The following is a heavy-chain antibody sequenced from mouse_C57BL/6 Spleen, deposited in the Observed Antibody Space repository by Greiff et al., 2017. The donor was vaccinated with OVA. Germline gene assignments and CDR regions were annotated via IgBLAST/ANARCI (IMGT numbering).Heavy chain of an antibody. CDR2: LNPGSGGT. D-gene: IGHD1-1*01. V-gene: IGHV1-54*01. J-gene: IGHJ2*01. CDR3: ARDYGSSYYFDD. CDR1: GYAFTNYL. Sequence: VQLQQSGAELVRPGTSVKVSCKASGYAFTNYLIAWVKQRPGQGLAWIGVLNPGSGGTNYNEKFKGKATLTADKSSSTAYMQLSSLTSEDAAVYFCARDYGSSYYFDDWGKGTTLTVSS.